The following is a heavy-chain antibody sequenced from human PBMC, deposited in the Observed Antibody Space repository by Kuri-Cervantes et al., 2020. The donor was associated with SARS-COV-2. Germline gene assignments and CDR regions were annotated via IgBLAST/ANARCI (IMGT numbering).Heavy chain of an antibody. V-gene: IGHV3-30*18. Sequence: GGSLRLSCAASGFTLGNHGMHWVRQAPGKGLEWLAVISTDGTITHYADSVKGRFTISRDNSKSTLYLEMNSLRDEDTGVYYCAKETGAAGSSWMSHFDNWGLGTQVTVSS. J-gene: IGHJ4*02. CDR2: ISTDGTIT. CDR1: GFTLGNHG. CDR3: AKETGAAGSSWMSHFDN. D-gene: IGHD6-13*01.